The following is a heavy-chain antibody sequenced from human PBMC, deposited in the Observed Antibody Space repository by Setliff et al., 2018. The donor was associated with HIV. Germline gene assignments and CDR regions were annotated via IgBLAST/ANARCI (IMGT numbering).Heavy chain of an antibody. Sequence: ASVTVSCKASGYSFTGYYVNWVRQAPGQGLEWMGRINPKSGATNLAQKFQGRVTLTRDTSVTTVYMELTSLRSDDTAVYYCARKDGVGYCDSNSCYGIGPIDFWGQGSLVTVSS. CDR2: INPKSGAT. D-gene: IGHD2-2*01. CDR3: ARKDGVGYCDSNSCYGIGPIDF. J-gene: IGHJ4*02. CDR1: GYSFTGYY. V-gene: IGHV1-2*06.